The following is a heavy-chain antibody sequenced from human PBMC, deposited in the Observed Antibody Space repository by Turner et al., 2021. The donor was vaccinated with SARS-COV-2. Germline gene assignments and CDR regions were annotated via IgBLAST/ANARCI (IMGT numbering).Heavy chain of an antibody. Sequence: EVQLVESGGGLVQPGGSLRLPCGASGFTFTNHWLGWVRQAPGEGLGWVAIISQDGSQKNYVDSLGGRFTISRDNAKQSLYLQMNSLRADDTAVYYCARDSGYYRFDFWGQGTLVTVSS. CDR3: ARDSGYYRFDF. D-gene: IGHD3-22*01. CDR2: ISQDGSQK. V-gene: IGHV3-7*03. CDR1: GFTFTNHW. J-gene: IGHJ4*02.